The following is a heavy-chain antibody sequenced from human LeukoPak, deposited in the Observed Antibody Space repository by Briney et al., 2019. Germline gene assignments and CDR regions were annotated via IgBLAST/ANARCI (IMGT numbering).Heavy chain of an antibody. CDR2: ITSSGSYI. CDR3: ARAEALKFRDFDY. V-gene: IGHV3-21*01. J-gene: IGHJ4*02. CDR1: GFTFNSYA. Sequence: GGSLRLSCAASGFTFNSYAMNWVRQAPGKGLEWVSSITSSGSYIYYADSVKGRFTISRDNARNSLYLQMNSLRAEDTAIYYCARAEALKFRDFDYWGQGTLVTVSS.